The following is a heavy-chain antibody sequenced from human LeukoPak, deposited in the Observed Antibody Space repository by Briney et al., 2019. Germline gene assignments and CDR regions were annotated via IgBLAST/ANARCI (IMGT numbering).Heavy chain of an antibody. V-gene: IGHV3-9*01. CDR1: GFTFDDYA. Sequence: PGRSLRLSCAASGFTFDDYAMHWVRQAPGKGLEWVSGVSWNSGSIGYADSVKGRFTISRDNAKNSLYLQMNSLRAEDTALYYCAKDISSSGWSWFDPWGQGTLVTVSS. CDR2: VSWNSGSI. CDR3: AKDISSSGWSWFDP. J-gene: IGHJ5*02. D-gene: IGHD6-19*01.